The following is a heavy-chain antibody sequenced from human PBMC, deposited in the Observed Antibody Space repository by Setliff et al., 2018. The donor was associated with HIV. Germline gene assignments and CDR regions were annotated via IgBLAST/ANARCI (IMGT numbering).Heavy chain of an antibody. V-gene: IGHV4-31*11. J-gene: IGHJ4*02. CDR3: ARGRVFCDGDSCYHFDY. CDR2: VYFSGSA. CDR1: GDSIISGDFF. Sequence: PSETLSLTCDVSGDSIISGDFFWSWIRQSPGKGLEWIGYVYFSGSATHNPSLKSPVSISVDTSKNQFYLTLSSVTAADTAAYYCARGRVFCDGDSCYHFDYWGQGVLVTVSS. D-gene: IGHD2-21*02.